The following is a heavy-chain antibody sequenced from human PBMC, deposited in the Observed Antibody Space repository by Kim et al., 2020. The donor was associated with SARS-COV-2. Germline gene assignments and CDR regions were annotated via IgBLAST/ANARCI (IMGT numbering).Heavy chain of an antibody. Sequence: GGSLRLSCAASGFTFSSYGMHWVRQAPGKGLEWVAVISYDGSNKYYADSVKGRFTISRDNSKNTLYLQMNSLRAEDTAVYYCAKDGQDTAMDPYYYVMDVWGQGTTVTVSS. D-gene: IGHD5-18*01. V-gene: IGHV3-30*18. CDR3: AKDGQDTAMDPYYYVMDV. CDR1: GFTFSSYG. J-gene: IGHJ6*02. CDR2: ISYDGSNK.